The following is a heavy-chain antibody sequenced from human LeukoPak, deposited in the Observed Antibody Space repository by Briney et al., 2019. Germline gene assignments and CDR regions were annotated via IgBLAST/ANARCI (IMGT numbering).Heavy chain of an antibody. CDR3: ARVKRLGGSCPIDY. CDR1: GGSISSGGYS. J-gene: IGHJ4*02. Sequence: PSETLSLTCAVSGGSISSGGYSWSWIRQPPGKGLEWIGYIYHSGSTYYNPSLKSRVTISVDRSKNQFSLKLSSVTAADTAVYYCARVKRLGGSCPIDYWGQGTLVTVSS. D-gene: IGHD2-15*01. CDR2: IYHSGST. V-gene: IGHV4-30-2*01.